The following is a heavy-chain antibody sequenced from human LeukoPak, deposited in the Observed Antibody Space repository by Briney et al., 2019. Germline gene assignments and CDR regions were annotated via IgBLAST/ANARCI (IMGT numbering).Heavy chain of an antibody. CDR3: ARGQGDSYGSYYYYYYGMDV. CDR1: GGSISSYY. CDR2: INHSGST. Sequence: SETLSLTCTVSGGSISSYYWSWIRQPPGKGLEWIGEINHSGSTNYNPSLKSRVTISVDTSKNQFSLKLSSVTAADTAVYYCARGQGDSYGSYYYYYYGMDVWGQGTAVTVSS. D-gene: IGHD5-18*01. J-gene: IGHJ6*02. V-gene: IGHV4-34*01.